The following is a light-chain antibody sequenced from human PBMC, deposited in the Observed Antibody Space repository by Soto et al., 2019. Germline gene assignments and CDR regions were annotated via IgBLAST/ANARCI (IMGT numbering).Light chain of an antibody. Sequence: MRMSRWSSYLSTYVGDRVTITCRASQGITYYLAWYQQKPGKVPKLLIYAASTLQSGVPSRFSGGGSGADFTLTISSLQPEDVATYYCKNYHSAPLTFGVGTKVDI. CDR1: QGITYY. J-gene: IGKJ4*01. V-gene: IGKV1-27*01. CDR3: KNYHSAPLT. CDR2: AAS.